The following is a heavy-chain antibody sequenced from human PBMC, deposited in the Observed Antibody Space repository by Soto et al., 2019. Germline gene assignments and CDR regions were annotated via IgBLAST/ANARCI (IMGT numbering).Heavy chain of an antibody. V-gene: IGHV3-7*01. D-gene: IGHD4-17*01. J-gene: IGHJ4*02. CDR2: IKQDGSQK. Sequence: EVQLVESGGGLVQPGGSLRLSCAASGFTLSSYWMNWVRLAPGKGLEWVANIKQDGSQKNYVDSVKGRFTISRDNANNSLYLHMSSLRAEDTAVHYCMASVTTHDYWGQGNLVTVSS. CDR3: MASVTTHDY. CDR1: GFTLSSYW.